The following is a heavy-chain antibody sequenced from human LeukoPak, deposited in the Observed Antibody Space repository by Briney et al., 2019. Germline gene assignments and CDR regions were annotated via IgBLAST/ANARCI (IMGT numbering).Heavy chain of an antibody. D-gene: IGHD3-16*01. Sequence: GGSLTLSCAASGFTFSSYGMHGVRQAPGKGREWVAVIWYDGSNKYYADSVKGRFTISRDNSKNTLYLQMNSLRAEDTAVYYCARDLGGVSFDYWGQGTLVTVSS. V-gene: IGHV3-33*01. J-gene: IGHJ4*02. CDR1: GFTFSSYG. CDR3: ARDLGGVSFDY. CDR2: IWYDGSNK.